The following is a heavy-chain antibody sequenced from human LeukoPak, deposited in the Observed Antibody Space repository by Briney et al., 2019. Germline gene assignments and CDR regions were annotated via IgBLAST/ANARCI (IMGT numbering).Heavy chain of an antibody. CDR3: ASEGKGSNYADY. V-gene: IGHV3-23*01. CDR2: VSGSGGST. CDR1: GFTLSNYA. J-gene: IGHJ4*02. D-gene: IGHD1-26*01. Sequence: GGSLRLSCAASGFTLSNYAMSWVRQAPGKGLDWVTSVSGSGGSTYYADSVKGRFTTSRDNSKNTLHLQMNSLRDEDTAVYYCASEGKGSNYADYWGQGTLVTVSS.